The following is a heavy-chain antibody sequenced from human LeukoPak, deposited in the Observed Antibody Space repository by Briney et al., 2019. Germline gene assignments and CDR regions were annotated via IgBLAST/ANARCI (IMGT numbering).Heavy chain of an antibody. CDR2: MNPNSGNT. D-gene: IGHD3-22*01. CDR1: GYTFTSYD. CDR3: ARLRYYYDSSGYFLPRGYNWFDP. J-gene: IGHJ5*02. V-gene: IGHV1-8*01. Sequence: ASVKVSCKASGYTFTSYDINWVRQATGQGLEWMGWMNPNSGNTGYVQKFQGRVTMTRNTSISTAYMELSSLRSEDTAVYYCARLRYYYDSSGYFLPRGYNWFDPWGQGTLVTVSS.